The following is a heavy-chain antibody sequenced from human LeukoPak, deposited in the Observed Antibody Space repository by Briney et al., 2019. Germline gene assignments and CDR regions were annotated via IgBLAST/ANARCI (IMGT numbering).Heavy chain of an antibody. V-gene: IGHV3-15*01. CDR3: TTGITMVRGVTTDY. D-gene: IGHD3-10*01. CDR1: GFTFSNAW. CDR2: IKSKTDGGTT. Sequence: GGSLRLSCAASGFTFSNAWMSWVRQAPGKGLEWVGRIKSKTDGGTTDYAAPVKGRFTISRDDSKNTLYLQMNSLKTEDTAVYYCTTGITMVRGVTTDYWGQGTLVTVSS. J-gene: IGHJ4*02.